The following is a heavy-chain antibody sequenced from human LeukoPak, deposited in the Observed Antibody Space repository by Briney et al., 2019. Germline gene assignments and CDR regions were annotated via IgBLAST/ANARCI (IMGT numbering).Heavy chain of an antibody. CDR2: IFYSGST. J-gene: IGHJ4*02. Sequence: PSETLSLTCTVSGGSFNSADYYWSWIRQPPGKGLQWIGYIFYSGSTYYSPSLKSRFSISVDTSKNQFSLRLRSVTAADTAVYYCARQVATVTRFDSWGQGTLVTVSS. V-gene: IGHV4-30-4*01. CDR1: GGSFNSADYY. CDR3: ARQVATVTRFDS. D-gene: IGHD5-12*01.